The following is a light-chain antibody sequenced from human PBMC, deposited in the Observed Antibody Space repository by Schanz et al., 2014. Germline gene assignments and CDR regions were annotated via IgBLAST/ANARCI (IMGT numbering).Light chain of an antibody. CDR1: QTVSNN. CDR2: NAS. Sequence: EIVMTQSPATLSVSPGERGTLSCRASQTVSNNLAWYQQKPGQAPRLLMFNASTRATGIPDRFSGSGSGTDFTLTISRLEPEDFAVYFCQQYGYSPRTFGQGTRVEV. V-gene: IGKV3-15*01. CDR3: QQYGYSPRT. J-gene: IGKJ1*01.